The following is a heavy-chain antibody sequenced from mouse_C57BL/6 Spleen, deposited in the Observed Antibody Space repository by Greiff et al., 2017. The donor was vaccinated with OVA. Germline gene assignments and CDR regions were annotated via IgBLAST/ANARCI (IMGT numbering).Heavy chain of an antibody. CDR3: ARSDGNFYFDY. J-gene: IGHJ2*01. V-gene: IGHV1-76*01. Sequence: QVQLKESGAELVRPGASVKLSCKASGYTFTDYYINWVKQRPGQGLEWIARIYPGSGNTYYNEKFKGKATLTAEKSSSTAYMQLSSLTSEDSAVYFCARSDGNFYFDYWGQGTTLTVSS. CDR1: GYTFTDYY. D-gene: IGHD2-1*01. CDR2: IYPGSGNT.